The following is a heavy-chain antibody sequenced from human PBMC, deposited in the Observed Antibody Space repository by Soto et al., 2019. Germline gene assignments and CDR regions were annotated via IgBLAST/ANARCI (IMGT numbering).Heavy chain of an antibody. V-gene: IGHV4-59*08. D-gene: IGHD3-9*01. J-gene: IGHJ6*03. CDR1: GGSISNFY. CDR2: VYYTGST. CDR3: ARTVSGPDLLADSFVDYYYYMDV. Sequence: SETLSLTCTVSGGSISNFYWSWIRQPPGKGLEWIGYVYYTGSTSYNPSLKRRVTFPADSSRGQFSLRLNSVTAADTAVYYCARTVSGPDLLADSFVDYYYYMDVWGQGTTVTVSS.